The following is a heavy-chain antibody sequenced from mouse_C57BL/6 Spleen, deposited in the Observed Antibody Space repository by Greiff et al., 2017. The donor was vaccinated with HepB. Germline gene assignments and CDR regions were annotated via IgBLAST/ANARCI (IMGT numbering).Heavy chain of an antibody. CDR3: AREDITTVVAYYAMDY. Sequence: VQLQQPGAELVRPGTSVKLSCKASGYTFTSYWMHWVKQRPGQGLEWIGVIDPSDSYTNYNQKFKGKGTLTVDTSSSTAYMQLSSLTSEDSAVYYCAREDITTVVAYYAMDYWGQGTSVTVSS. D-gene: IGHD1-1*01. V-gene: IGHV1-59*01. CDR1: GYTFTSYW. J-gene: IGHJ4*01. CDR2: IDPSDSYT.